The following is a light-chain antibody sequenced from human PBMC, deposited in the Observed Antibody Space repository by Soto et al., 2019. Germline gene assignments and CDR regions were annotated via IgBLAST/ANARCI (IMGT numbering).Light chain of an antibody. CDR3: GTWDSSLSAYV. CDR2: END. Sequence: QSVLTQPPSLSAAPGQTVTISCSGSSSNIANNYVSWYQQLPGTAPKLLIYENDKRPSGIPDRFSGSKSGTSATLGITGLQTGDEADDYCGTWDSSLSAYVFGTGTKVTVL. V-gene: IGLV1-51*02. J-gene: IGLJ1*01. CDR1: SSNIANNY.